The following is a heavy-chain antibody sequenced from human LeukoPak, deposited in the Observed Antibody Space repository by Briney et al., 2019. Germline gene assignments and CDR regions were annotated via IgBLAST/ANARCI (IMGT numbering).Heavy chain of an antibody. V-gene: IGHV3-7*03. CDR2: IKQDGSKK. CDR3: ATPLDYYDSSGYHQGGD. J-gene: IGHJ4*02. Sequence: GGSLRLSCAASGFTLSNYWMTWVRQAPGKGPEWVANIKQDGSKKNYVDSVKGRFTISRDNAKNSLYLQMNSLRAEDTAVYYCATPLDYYDSSGYHQGGDWGQGTLVTVSS. D-gene: IGHD3-22*01. CDR1: GFTLSNYW.